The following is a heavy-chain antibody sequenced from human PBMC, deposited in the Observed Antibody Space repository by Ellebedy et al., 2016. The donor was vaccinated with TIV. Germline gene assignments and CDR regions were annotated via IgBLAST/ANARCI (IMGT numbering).Heavy chain of an antibody. CDR3: ARTYGDYYLDY. V-gene: IGHV3-30*06. D-gene: IGHD4-17*01. CDR2: ISYDGSEK. J-gene: IGHJ4*02. CDR1: GFGFSSYG. Sequence: GGSLRLSCVASGFGFSSYGMHWVRQTPGKGLEWVAYISYDGSEKSHADSVKGRFTISRDKSKNTLYLQMNSLRREDTAVYFCARTYGDYYLDYWGQGTLVTVSS.